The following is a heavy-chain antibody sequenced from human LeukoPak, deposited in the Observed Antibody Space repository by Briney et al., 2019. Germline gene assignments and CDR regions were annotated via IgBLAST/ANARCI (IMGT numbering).Heavy chain of an antibody. Sequence: GGSLRLSCAASGFTFSSYEMNWVRQAPGKGLEWVSYTSSSGSTIYYADSVKGRFTISRDNAKNSLYLQMNSLRAEDTAVYYCARETPYCGGDCYPPFYYGMDVWGKGTTVTVSS. D-gene: IGHD2-21*02. V-gene: IGHV3-48*03. J-gene: IGHJ6*04. CDR1: GFTFSSYE. CDR2: TSSSGSTI. CDR3: ARETPYCGGDCYPPFYYGMDV.